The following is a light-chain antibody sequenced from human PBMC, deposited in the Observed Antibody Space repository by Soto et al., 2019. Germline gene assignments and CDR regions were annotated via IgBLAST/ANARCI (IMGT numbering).Light chain of an antibody. CDR2: GAS. Sequence: EIVLTQSPGTLSLSPGERATLSCRASQSVSNYLAWYQRKPGQAPRLLIYGASSRATGIPDRFSGSGSGTECTLTISRLEPEDFAVYYCHQYGGSAQTFGQGTKVEIK. CDR1: QSVSNY. CDR3: HQYGGSAQT. J-gene: IGKJ1*01. V-gene: IGKV3-20*01.